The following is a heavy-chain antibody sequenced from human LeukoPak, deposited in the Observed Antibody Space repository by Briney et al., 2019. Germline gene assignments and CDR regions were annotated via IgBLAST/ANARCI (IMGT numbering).Heavy chain of an antibody. CDR3: ARDKAGLDY. D-gene: IGHD6-13*01. Sequence: NPSQTLSLTCAISGDSVSSNSVAWNWIRQSPSRGLEWLGRTYYRSKWCNEYAESVKSRINIKPDTSRNQFSLQLNSVTPEDTAVYYCARDKAGLDYWGQGTLVTVSS. CDR2: TYYRSKWCN. V-gene: IGHV6-1*01. CDR1: GDSVSSNSVA. J-gene: IGHJ4*02.